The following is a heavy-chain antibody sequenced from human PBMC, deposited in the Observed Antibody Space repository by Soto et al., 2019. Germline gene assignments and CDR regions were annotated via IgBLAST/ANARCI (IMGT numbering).Heavy chain of an antibody. CDR3: AGGIAARPAYYYYGMDV. V-gene: IGHV1-69*13. D-gene: IGHD6-6*01. CDR1: GGTFSSYA. J-gene: IGHJ6*02. CDR2: IIPIFGTA. Sequence: GASVKVSCKASGGTFSSYAISWVRQAPGQGLEWMGGIIPIFGTANYAQKFQGRVTITADESTSTAYMELSSLRSEDTAVYYCAGGIAARPAYYYYGMDVWGQGTTVTVSS.